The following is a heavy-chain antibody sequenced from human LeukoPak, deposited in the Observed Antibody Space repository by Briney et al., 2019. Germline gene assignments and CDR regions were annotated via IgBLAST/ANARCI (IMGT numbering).Heavy chain of an antibody. CDR1: GGSISSGGYY. D-gene: IGHD2-15*01. CDR2: IYYSGNT. V-gene: IGHV4-31*03. CDR3: ARDCSGGSCSRDAFDI. J-gene: IGHJ3*02. Sequence: SSQTLSLTCTVSGGSISSGGYYWSWIRQHPGKGLEWIGYIYYSGNTFYNPSLKSRVTMSVDTSKNQFSLKLSSVTVADIAVYYCARDCSGGSCSRDAFDIWGQGTMVTVSS.